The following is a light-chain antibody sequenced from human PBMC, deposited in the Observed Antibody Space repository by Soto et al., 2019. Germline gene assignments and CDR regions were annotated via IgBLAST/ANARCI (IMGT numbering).Light chain of an antibody. CDR3: QQRNIWPPVT. J-gene: IGKJ5*01. Sequence: EIVMTQSPATLSVSPGERATLSCRASQSVSSNLAWYQQKPGQAPRLLIYGASTRATGIPARFSGSGSGTEFTLTISSLQSEGFAVYYCQQRNIWPPVTFGQGTRLEIK. V-gene: IGKV3-15*01. CDR2: GAS. CDR1: QSVSSN.